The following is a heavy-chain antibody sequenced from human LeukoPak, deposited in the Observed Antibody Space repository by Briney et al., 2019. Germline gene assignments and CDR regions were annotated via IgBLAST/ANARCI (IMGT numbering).Heavy chain of an antibody. Sequence: GGSLRLSCTASGLTFSNYWMSWVRQAPGKGLEWVANIKEDGSEKYYVDSMKGRFTISRDNAKNSLYLQMSSLRVEDTAVYYCARDRTGGYFDYWGQGTLVTVSS. CDR1: GLTFSNYW. D-gene: IGHD4-23*01. CDR3: ARDRTGGYFDY. CDR2: IKEDGSEK. J-gene: IGHJ4*02. V-gene: IGHV3-7*03.